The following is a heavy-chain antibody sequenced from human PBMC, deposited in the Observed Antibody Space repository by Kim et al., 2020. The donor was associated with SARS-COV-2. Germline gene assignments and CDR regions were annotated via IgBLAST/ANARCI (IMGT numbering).Heavy chain of an antibody. CDR1: GYTFTGYY. D-gene: IGHD5-12*01. Sequence: ASVKVSCKASGYTFTGYYMHWVRQAPGQGHEWMGWINPNSGGTNYAQKFQGRVTMTRDTSISTAYMELSRLRSDDTAVYYCARDVDRGWGGPIYYFDYWGQGTLVTVSS. V-gene: IGHV1-2*02. CDR2: INPNSGGT. J-gene: IGHJ4*02. CDR3: ARDVDRGWGGPIYYFDY.